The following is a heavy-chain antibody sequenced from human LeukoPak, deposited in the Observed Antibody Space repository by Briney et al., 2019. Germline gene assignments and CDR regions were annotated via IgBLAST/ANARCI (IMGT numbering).Heavy chain of an antibody. CDR2: IIPIFGTA. CDR3: ARDLGYYYESSCYSHAFDI. CDR1: GGTFSSYA. V-gene: IGHV1-69*05. Sequence: ASVKVSCKASGGTFSSYAISWVRQAPGQGLEWMGGIIPIFGTANYAQKFQGRVTITTDESTSTAYMELSSLRSEDTAVYYCARDLGYYYESSCYSHAFDIWGQGTMVTVSS. J-gene: IGHJ3*02. D-gene: IGHD3-22*01.